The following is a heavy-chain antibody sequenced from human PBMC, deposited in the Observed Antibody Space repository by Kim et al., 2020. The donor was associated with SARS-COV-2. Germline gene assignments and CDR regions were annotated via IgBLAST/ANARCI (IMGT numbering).Heavy chain of an antibody. CDR3: ARAPGVLGSYDFDY. CDR2: ISAYNGNT. V-gene: IGHV1-18*01. CDR1: GYTFTSYG. D-gene: IGHD7-27*01. Sequence: ASVKVSCKASGYTFTSYGISWVRQAPGQGLEWMGWISAYNGNTNYVQKLQGRVTMTTDTSTSTAYMELRSLRSDDTAVYYCARAPGVLGSYDFDYWGQGTLVTVSS. J-gene: IGHJ4*02.